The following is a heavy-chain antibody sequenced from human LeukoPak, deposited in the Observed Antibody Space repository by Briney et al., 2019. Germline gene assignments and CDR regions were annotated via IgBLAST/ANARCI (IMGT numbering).Heavy chain of an antibody. CDR3: ARGSSRWLVDAFDI. V-gene: IGHV4-59*01. D-gene: IGHD6-19*01. Sequence: SETLSLTCTVSGGSISSYYWSWIRQPPGKGLEWIGYIYYSGSTNYNPSLKSRVTISVDTSKNQFSLKLSSVTAVDTAVYYCARGSSRWLVDAFDIWGQGTMVTVSS. CDR1: GGSISSYY. J-gene: IGHJ3*02. CDR2: IYYSGST.